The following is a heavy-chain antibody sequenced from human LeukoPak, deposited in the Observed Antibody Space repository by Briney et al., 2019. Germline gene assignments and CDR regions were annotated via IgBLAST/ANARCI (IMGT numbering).Heavy chain of an antibody. D-gene: IGHD1-26*01. Sequence: PSETLSLTCTVSGGSISSYYWSWIRQPPGKGLEWIGYIYYSGSTNYNPSLKSRVTISVDTSNNQFSLKVTSVTAADTAMYYCTKRQGPTSGSYDYFDPWGQGALATVSS. CDR1: GGSISSYY. CDR3: TKRQGPTSGSYDYFDP. J-gene: IGHJ5*02. V-gene: IGHV4-59*08. CDR2: IYYSGST.